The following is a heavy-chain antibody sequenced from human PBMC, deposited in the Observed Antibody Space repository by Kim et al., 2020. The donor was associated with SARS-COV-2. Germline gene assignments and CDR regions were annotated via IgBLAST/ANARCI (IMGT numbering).Heavy chain of an antibody. V-gene: IGHV5-51*01. CDR3: ARRGIAVAAPEPAEFDY. CDR1: GYSFTSYW. CDR2: IYPGDSDT. D-gene: IGHD6-19*01. J-gene: IGHJ4*02. Sequence: GESLKISCKGSGYSFTSYWIGWVRQMPGKGLEWMGIIYPGDSDTRYSPSFQGQVTISADKSISTAYLQWSSLKASDTAMYYCARRGIAVAAPEPAEFDYWGQGTLVTVSS.